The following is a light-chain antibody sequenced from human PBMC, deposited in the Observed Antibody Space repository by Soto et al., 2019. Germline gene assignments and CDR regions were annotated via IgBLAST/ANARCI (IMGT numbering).Light chain of an antibody. Sequence: DIQMTQSPSSLSASVGDRVTITCRASQRISNFLNWYQQKPGKAPKLLIYGASNLQSGVPSRFSGSGSGTHFTLTISGLQPDDFATYYCQQSYNTPALTFXGGTKADIK. CDR3: QQSYNTPALT. CDR2: GAS. CDR1: QRISNF. V-gene: IGKV1-39*01. J-gene: IGKJ4*01.